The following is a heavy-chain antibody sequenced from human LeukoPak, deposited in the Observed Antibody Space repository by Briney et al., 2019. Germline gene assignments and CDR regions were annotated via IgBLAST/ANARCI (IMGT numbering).Heavy chain of an antibody. CDR1: GGSISSSSYY. Sequence: SETLSLTCTVSGGSISSSSYYWGWIRQPPGKGLEWIGSIYYSGSTYYNPSLKSRVTISVDTSKNQFSLKLSSVTAADTAVYYCAREGMTTVTRGDYWGQGTLVTVSS. V-gene: IGHV4-39*07. CDR3: AREGMTTVTRGDY. D-gene: IGHD4-17*01. J-gene: IGHJ4*02. CDR2: IYYSGST.